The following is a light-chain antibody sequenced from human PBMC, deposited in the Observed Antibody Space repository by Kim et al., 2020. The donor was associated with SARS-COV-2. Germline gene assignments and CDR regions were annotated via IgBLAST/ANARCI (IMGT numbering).Light chain of an antibody. Sequence: QSVTISCTGTSSDIGGYNYVSWYQQHPGKVPKLMFYEVSKRPSGVPDRFSGSKSDNTASLTVSGLQAEDEADYYCSSYAGSNNFVVFGGGTQLTVL. CDR3: SSYAGSNNFVV. V-gene: IGLV2-8*01. J-gene: IGLJ2*01. CDR2: EVS. CDR1: SSDIGGYNY.